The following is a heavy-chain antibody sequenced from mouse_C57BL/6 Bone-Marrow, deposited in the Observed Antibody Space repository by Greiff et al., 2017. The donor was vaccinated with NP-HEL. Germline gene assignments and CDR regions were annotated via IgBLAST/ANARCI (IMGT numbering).Heavy chain of an antibody. CDR1: GYTFTDYY. V-gene: IGHV1-76*01. Sequence: VQLQQSGAELVRPGASVKLSCKASGYTFTDYYINWVKQRPGQGLEWIARIYPGSGNTYYNEKFKGKATLTAEKSSSTAYMQLSSLTSEDSAVYFCARGITTVVATPYWYFDVWGTGTTVTVSS. CDR3: ARGITTVVATPYWYFDV. J-gene: IGHJ1*03. D-gene: IGHD1-1*01. CDR2: IYPGSGNT.